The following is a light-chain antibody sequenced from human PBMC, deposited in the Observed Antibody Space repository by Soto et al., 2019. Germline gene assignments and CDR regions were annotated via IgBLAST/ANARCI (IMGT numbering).Light chain of an antibody. CDR1: QSIHTS. J-gene: IGKJ5*01. Sequence: EVVLTQSPDTLSLPPGERATLSGRASQSIHTSLAWYQQKSGKPPRLVXYDSTLRANGVPGRFGGSRSGTELTLTINSLEPEDFAVYDCQQRNVWPTITFGQGTRLEIK. CDR2: DST. CDR3: QQRNVWPTIT. V-gene: IGKV3-11*01.